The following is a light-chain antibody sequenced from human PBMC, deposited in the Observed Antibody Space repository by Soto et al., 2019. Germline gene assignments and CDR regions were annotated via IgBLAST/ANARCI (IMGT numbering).Light chain of an antibody. CDR2: GAS. CDR3: QKYNSALFT. Sequence: DIQMTQSPSSLSASVGDRVTITCRASQGISNYLAWYQQKPGKVPKLLIYGASTLQSGVPSRFSGGGSGTDFTLTISSLQPEDVATYYCQKYNSALFTFGPGTKVDIK. J-gene: IGKJ3*01. V-gene: IGKV1-27*01. CDR1: QGISNY.